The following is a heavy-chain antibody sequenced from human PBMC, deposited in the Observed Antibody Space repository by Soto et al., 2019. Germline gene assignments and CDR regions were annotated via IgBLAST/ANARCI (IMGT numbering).Heavy chain of an antibody. V-gene: IGHV4-39*01. J-gene: IGHJ5*02. CDR3: ARHTDIAAAGMKDPGFEP. D-gene: IGHD6-13*01. CDR1: GGSIVSNSYY. CDR2: IYYSGST. Sequence: PSDTLSRTWSGSGGSIVSNSYYRGWIRQPPGKGLEWIGSIYYSGSTYYNPSLKSRVTISVDTSKNQFSLKLSSVTAADTAVYYCARHTDIAAAGMKDPGFEPWGQGTLVTGSP.